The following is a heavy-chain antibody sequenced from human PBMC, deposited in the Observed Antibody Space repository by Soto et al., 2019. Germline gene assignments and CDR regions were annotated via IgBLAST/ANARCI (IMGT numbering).Heavy chain of an antibody. V-gene: IGHV4-30-2*01. D-gene: IGHD2-21*01. CDR3: GRLPGIRWYDA. J-gene: IGHJ5*02. Sequence: PSETLSLTCAVSGVNIGSGGYYWSWLRQAPGKGLEWVGTAYPRGSTYYDPALKSRVTISLNLSKNQFSLKLNSVAAADTAAYYCGRLPGIRWYDAWGQGTLVHVSP. CDR1: GVNIGSGGYY. CDR2: AYPRGST.